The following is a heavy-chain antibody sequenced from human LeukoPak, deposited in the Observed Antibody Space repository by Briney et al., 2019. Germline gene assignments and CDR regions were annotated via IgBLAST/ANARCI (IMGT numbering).Heavy chain of an antibody. CDR2: ISGSGGST. D-gene: IGHD4-17*01. CDR1: GFTFSSYA. V-gene: IGHV3-23*01. CDR3: AKDDDYGDLYYFDY. J-gene: IGHJ4*02. Sequence: GGSLRLSCAASGFTFSSYAMSWVRQAPGKGLEWVSAISGSGGSTYYADSVKGRFTISRDNSKNTLYLQMNSLRAGDTAVYYCAKDDDYGDLYYFDYWGQGTLVTVSS.